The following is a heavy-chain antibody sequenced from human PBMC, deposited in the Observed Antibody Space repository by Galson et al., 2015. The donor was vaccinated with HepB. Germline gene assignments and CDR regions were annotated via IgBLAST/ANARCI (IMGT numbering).Heavy chain of an antibody. CDR2: LYRGGRGGST. D-gene: IGHD4-17*01. J-gene: IGHJ4*02. V-gene: IGHV3-66*01. CDR3: ARAPDYGDYAGLDY. Sequence: SLRLSCAASGFTVSSNHMSWVRQAPGKGLEWVSVLYRGGRGGSTYSADSVKGRFTISRDNSKNTLFLQIDRLRAEDTAVYYCARAPDYGDYAGLDYWGQGTLVTASS. CDR1: GFTVSSNH.